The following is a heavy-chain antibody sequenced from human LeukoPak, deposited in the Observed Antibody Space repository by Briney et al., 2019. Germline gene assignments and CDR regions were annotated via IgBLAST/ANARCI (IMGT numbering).Heavy chain of an antibody. D-gene: IGHD2-15*01. CDR1: GFRFSTYW. J-gene: IGHJ4*02. CDR3: ARGDIVVVAAATEPFDY. Sequence: PGGSLRLSCAASGFRFSTYWMHWVRQAPGKGLVWVSRINHDEYTTDYADSVKGRFTISRDNAKNTLYLQMNSPRAEDTAIYYCARGDIVVVAAATEPFDYWGRGTPVTVSS. V-gene: IGHV3-74*01. CDR2: INHDEYTT.